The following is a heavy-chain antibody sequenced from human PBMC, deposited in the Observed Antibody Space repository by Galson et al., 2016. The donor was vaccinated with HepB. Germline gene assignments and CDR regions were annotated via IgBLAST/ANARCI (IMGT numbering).Heavy chain of an antibody. CDR2: INSNGVGT. D-gene: IGHD1-14*01. CDR1: GFTFNKYA. CDR3: ARAGNHRAFDS. Sequence: LRLSCAASGFTFNKYAVHWVRQAPGKGLEYVSAINSNGVGTYYADSVKGRFTISRDNSRNTVYLHMGSLRAADMAVYYCARAGNHRAFDSWGQGILVTVSS. J-gene: IGHJ4*02. V-gene: IGHV3-64*02.